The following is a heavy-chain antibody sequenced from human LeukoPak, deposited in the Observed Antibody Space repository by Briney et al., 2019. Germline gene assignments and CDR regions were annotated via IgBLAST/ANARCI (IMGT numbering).Heavy chain of an antibody. Sequence: GGSLRLSCAASGFTVSSNYMSWVRQAPGKGLEWVSVIYSGGSTYYADSVKGRFTISRDNSKNTLYLQMNSLRVEDTAVYYCARLLDYGVRNFDYWGQGTLVTVSS. J-gene: IGHJ4*02. CDR1: GFTVSSNY. D-gene: IGHD4-17*01. CDR3: ARLLDYGVRNFDY. CDR2: IYSGGST. V-gene: IGHV3-53*01.